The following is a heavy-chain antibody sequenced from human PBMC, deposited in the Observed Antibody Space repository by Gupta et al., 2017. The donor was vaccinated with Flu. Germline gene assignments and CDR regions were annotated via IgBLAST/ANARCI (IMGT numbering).Heavy chain of an antibody. Sequence: EVQLLESGEGVVQRGGSLRLSWVGSGLSLSDDDMKVVRQAPGKGLEWLSTVGAGGDRTYYADSVMGRFTISRDNSKNTIYLQMNSLTGDDTAVYYCAKDRSGNPAIDYWGQGALVTVSA. J-gene: IGHJ4*02. CDR2: VGAGGDRT. V-gene: IGHV3-23*01. CDR3: AKDRSGNPAIDY. CDR1: GLSLSDDD. D-gene: IGHD6-13*01.